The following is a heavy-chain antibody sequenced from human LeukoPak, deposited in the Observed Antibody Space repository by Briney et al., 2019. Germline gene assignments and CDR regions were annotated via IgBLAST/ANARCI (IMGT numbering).Heavy chain of an antibody. CDR3: ARESDGSFDP. J-gene: IGHJ5*02. CDR1: RYTFSSYA. Sequence: ASVKVSCKASRYTFSSYAMHWVRQAPGQRLEWMGWINAGNGNTKYSQKFQGRVTITRDTSASTAYMEMSSLRSEDAAVYYCARESDGSFDPWGQGTLVTVSS. V-gene: IGHV1-3*01. D-gene: IGHD3-10*01. CDR2: INAGNGNT.